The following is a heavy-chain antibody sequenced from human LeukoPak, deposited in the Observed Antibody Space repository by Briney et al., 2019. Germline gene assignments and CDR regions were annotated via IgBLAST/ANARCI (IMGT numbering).Heavy chain of an antibody. CDR1: GFTFSSYW. D-gene: IGHD6-13*01. J-gene: IGHJ4*02. CDR3: ARVESSFGAAAAGVDH. Sequence: HTGGSLRLSCAASGFTFSSYWMSWVRQAPGKGLEWVANIKQDGSEKYYVDSVKGRFTISRDNAKNSLYLQMNSLRAEDTAVYYCARVESSFGAAAAGVDHWGQGTLVTVSS. V-gene: IGHV3-7*01. CDR2: IKQDGSEK.